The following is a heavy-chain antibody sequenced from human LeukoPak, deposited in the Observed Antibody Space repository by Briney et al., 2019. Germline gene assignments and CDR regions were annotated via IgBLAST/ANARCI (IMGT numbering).Heavy chain of an antibody. V-gene: IGHV1-18*01. CDR2: ISAYNGNT. Sequence: ASVKVSCKASGYTFTSYDINWVRQAPGRGLEWMGWISAYNGNTNYAQKLQGRVTMTTDTSTSIAYMELRSLRSDDTAVYYCARDHPPYSGSKQLDYWGQGTLVTVSS. D-gene: IGHD1-26*01. CDR3: ARDHPPYSGSKQLDY. J-gene: IGHJ4*02. CDR1: GYTFTSYD.